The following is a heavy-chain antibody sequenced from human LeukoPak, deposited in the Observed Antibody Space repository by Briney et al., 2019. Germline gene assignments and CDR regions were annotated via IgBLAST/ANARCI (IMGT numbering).Heavy chain of an antibody. D-gene: IGHD3-22*01. V-gene: IGHV4-61*02. CDR3: ARDLYYYDSSGYKRGAFDM. Sequence: SQTLSLTCTVSGDSISSGGYYWSWIRQPAGKGLEWIGRIYASGSTNYNPSLKSRVTISVDTSKDQFSLKLSSVTAADTAVYYCARDLYYYDSSGYKRGAFDMWGQGTMVTVSS. CDR1: GDSISSGGYY. J-gene: IGHJ3*02. CDR2: IYASGST.